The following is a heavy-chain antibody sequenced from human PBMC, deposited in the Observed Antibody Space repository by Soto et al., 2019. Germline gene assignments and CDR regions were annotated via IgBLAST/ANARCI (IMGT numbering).Heavy chain of an antibody. Sequence: QVQLQESGPGLVKPSQTLSLTCTVSGGSISSGGYYWSWIRQHPGKGLEWIGYIYYSGSTYYNPSLQSRVTISVDTSKNQFSLKLSSVTAADTAVYYCARGYVLRFLEWLAGLDVWGQGTTVTVSS. CDR3: ARGYVLRFLEWLAGLDV. D-gene: IGHD3-3*01. V-gene: IGHV4-31*03. CDR1: GGSISSGGYY. CDR2: IYYSGST. J-gene: IGHJ6*02.